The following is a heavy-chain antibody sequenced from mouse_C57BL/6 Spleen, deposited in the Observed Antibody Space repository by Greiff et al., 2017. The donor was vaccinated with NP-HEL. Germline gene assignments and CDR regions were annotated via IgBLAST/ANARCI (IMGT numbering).Heavy chain of an antibody. J-gene: IGHJ3*01. CDR1: GYSITSGYY. CDR3: ARGDYGYDEGFAY. D-gene: IGHD2-2*01. Sequence: DVKLVESGPGLVKPSQSLSLTCSVTGYSITSGYYWNWIRQFPGNKLEWMGYISYDGSNNYNPSLKNRISITRDTSKNQFFLKLNSVTTEDTATYYCARGDYGYDEGFAYWGQGTLVTVSA. V-gene: IGHV3-6*01. CDR2: ISYDGSN.